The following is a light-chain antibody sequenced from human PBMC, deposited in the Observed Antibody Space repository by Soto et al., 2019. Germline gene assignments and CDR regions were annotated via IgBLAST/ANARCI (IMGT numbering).Light chain of an antibody. CDR2: KAS. CDR3: QQYGSSSPWT. CDR1: QSVGSW. Sequence: DIQMTQSPSTLSASVGDRVTITRRASQSVGSWLAWYQQKPGKAPKLLIYKASSLESGVPSRLSGSGSGTEFSLTISSLQPDDFASYHCQQYGSSSPWTFGQGTKVVIK. J-gene: IGKJ1*01. V-gene: IGKV1-5*03.